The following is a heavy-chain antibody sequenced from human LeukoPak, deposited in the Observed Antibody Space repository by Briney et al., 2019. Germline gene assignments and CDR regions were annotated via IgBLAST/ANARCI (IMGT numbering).Heavy chain of an antibody. CDR1: GFTFSSYA. CDR3: ARAPSGYYFGNFDY. J-gene: IGHJ4*02. V-gene: IGHV3-64*01. Sequence: GGSLRLSCAASGFTFSSYAMHWVRQAPGKGLEYVSAISSNGGSTYYANSVKGRFTISRDNSKNTLYLQMGSLRAEDMAVYYCARAPSGYYFGNFDYWGQGTLVTVSS. CDR2: ISSNGGST. D-gene: IGHD3-22*01.